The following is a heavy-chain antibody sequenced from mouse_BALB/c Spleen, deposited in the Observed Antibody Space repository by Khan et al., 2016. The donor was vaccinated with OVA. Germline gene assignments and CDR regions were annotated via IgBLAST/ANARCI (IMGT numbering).Heavy chain of an antibody. V-gene: IGHV3-1*02. D-gene: IGHD1-1*01. Sequence: EVQLQESGPDLVKPSQSLSLTCTVTGYSITSGYSWHWIRQFPGNKLEWMGYIHYSGSTNYKPSLKSRISITRDTSKNQFFLQLNSVTTEDTATYYCARSGTTVIPYWYFDVWGAGTTVTVSS. CDR2: IHYSGST. CDR3: ARSGTTVIPYWYFDV. CDR1: GYSITSGYS. J-gene: IGHJ1*01.